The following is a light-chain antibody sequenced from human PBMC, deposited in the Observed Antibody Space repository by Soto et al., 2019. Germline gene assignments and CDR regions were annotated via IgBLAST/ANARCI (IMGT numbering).Light chain of an antibody. J-gene: IGLJ3*02. Sequence: QSALTQPASVSGSPGQSITSPCTGTSSDVGGYNYVSWYQQHPGKAPKLMIYDVSNRPSGVSNRFSGSKSGNTASLTISGLQAEDEADYYCSSYTSSSTLLFGGGNKLTVL. CDR3: SSYTSSSTLL. CDR1: SSDVGGYNY. CDR2: DVS. V-gene: IGLV2-14*01.